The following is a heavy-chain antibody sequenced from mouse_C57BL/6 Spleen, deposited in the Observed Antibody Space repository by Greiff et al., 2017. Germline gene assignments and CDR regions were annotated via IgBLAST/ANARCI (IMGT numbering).Heavy chain of an antibody. CDR2: IDPSDSYT. V-gene: IGHV1-69*01. J-gene: IGHJ2*01. CDR3: ARGYSYYFDY. Sequence: QVQLQQPGAELVMPGASVKLSCKASGYTFTSYWMHWVKQRPAQGLEWIGEIDPSDSYTNYNQKFKGKSTLTVDKSSSTAYMQLSSLTSEDSAVYYCARGYSYYFDYWGQGTTLTVSS. CDR1: GYTFTSYW.